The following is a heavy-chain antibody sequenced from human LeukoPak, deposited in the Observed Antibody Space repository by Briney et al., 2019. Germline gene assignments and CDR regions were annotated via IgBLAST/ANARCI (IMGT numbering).Heavy chain of an antibody. D-gene: IGHD3-9*01. CDR3: VIEHKGEYDILTGYYYYGMDV. J-gene: IGHJ6*02. CDR2: INPNSGGT. Sequence: ASVKVSCKASGYTFTGYYMHWVRQAPGQGLEWMGWINPNSGGTNYAQKFQGRVTMTRYTSISTAYMELSRLRSDDTAVYYCVIEHKGEYDILTGYYYYGMDVWGQGTTVTVSS. CDR1: GYTFTGYY. V-gene: IGHV1-2*02.